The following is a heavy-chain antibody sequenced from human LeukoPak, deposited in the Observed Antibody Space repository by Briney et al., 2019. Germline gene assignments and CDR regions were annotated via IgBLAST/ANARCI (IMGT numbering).Heavy chain of an antibody. V-gene: IGHV4-4*02. D-gene: IGHD3-10*01. CDR3: ARRPVWFGELSY. J-gene: IGHJ4*02. CDR2: IYHSGST. CDR1: GGSISSSNW. Sequence: PSETLSLTCAVSGGSISSSNWWSWVRQPPGKGLEWIGEIYHSGSTNYYPSLKSRVTISVDTSKNQFSLKLSSVTAADTAVYYCARRPVWFGELSYWGQGTLVTVSS.